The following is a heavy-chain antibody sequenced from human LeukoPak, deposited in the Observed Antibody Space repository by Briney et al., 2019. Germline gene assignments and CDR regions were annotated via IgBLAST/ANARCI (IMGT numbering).Heavy chain of an antibody. Sequence: SETLSLTCAVSGYSLSSGYQWAWIRQPPGKTLEWIGSIFYTGSVHYNPSLKSRVTISVDTSTSHFSLRLSSLTAADTAIYYCARDPRWLTPDCTSTSCYENYFDPWGQGILVTVSS. CDR1: GYSLSSGYQ. J-gene: IGHJ5*02. V-gene: IGHV4-38-2*02. CDR2: IFYTGSV. D-gene: IGHD2-2*01. CDR3: ARDPRWLTPDCTSTSCYENYFDP.